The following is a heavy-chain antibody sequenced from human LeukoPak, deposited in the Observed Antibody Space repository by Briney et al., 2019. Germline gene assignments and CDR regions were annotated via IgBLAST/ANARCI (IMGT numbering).Heavy chain of an antibody. J-gene: IGHJ4*02. CDR3: ARDQGYFDS. V-gene: IGHV3-33*01. CDR2: IGYDGSNK. CDR1: GFSFSNYG. Sequence: GGSLILSCAASGFSFSNYGMHWVRQAPGKGLGWVAVIGYDGSNKYYTDSVKGRFAISKDNSTNTLYLQMNSLRAEDTAVYYCARDQGYFDSWGQGTLVTVSS.